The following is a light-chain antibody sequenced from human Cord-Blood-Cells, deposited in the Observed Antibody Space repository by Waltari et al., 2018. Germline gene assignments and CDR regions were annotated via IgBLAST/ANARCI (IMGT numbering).Light chain of an antibody. CDR2: DAS. CDR1: QSVSSY. Sequence: EIVLTQSPATLSLSPGERATLSCRASQSVSSYLAWYQQKPGQTPRLLIYDASNRATGIPARFSGSGSGKDFTLIISSLEPEDFAVYYCPPRSNWTFGQGTKVEI. CDR3: PPRSNWT. V-gene: IGKV3-11*01. J-gene: IGKJ1*01.